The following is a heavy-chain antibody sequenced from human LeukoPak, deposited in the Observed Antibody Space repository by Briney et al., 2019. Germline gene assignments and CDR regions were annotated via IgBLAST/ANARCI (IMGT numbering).Heavy chain of an antibody. D-gene: IGHD6-13*01. CDR1: ESILSTYA. J-gene: IGHJ5*02. V-gene: IGHV3-21*04. CDR2: ISPSGSAI. CDR3: ARDGKQQQLTNWFDP. Sequence: GGSLRLSCSDSESILSTYAVNWGRQAPGRVLEWVSSISPSGSAIFYAGSVKGRFTISRDNAKNSLYLQMNSLRAEDTAVYYCARDGKQQQLTNWFDPWGQGTLVTVSS.